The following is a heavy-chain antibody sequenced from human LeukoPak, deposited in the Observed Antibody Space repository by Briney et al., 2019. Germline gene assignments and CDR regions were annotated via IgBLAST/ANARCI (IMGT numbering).Heavy chain of an antibody. D-gene: IGHD1-1*01. V-gene: IGHV4-31*03. CDR3: ARDRLSWNEHDAFDI. Sequence: SQTLSLTCTVSGGSISSGGYYWSWIRQHPGKGLEWIGYIYYSGSTYYNPSLKSRVTISVDTSKNQFSLKLSSVTAADTAVYCCARDRLSWNEHDAFDIWGQGTMVTVSS. CDR2: IYYSGST. J-gene: IGHJ3*02. CDR1: GGSISSGGYY.